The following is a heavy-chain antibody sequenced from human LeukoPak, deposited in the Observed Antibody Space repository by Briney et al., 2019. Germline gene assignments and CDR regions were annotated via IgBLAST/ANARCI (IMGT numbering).Heavy chain of an antibody. CDR3: AKEIPQWELGGGFDY. J-gene: IGHJ4*02. CDR2: ISWNSGSI. V-gene: IGHV3-9*01. Sequence: GGSLRLSCVASGFTFHDYAMHWVRQAPGKGLEWVSGISWNSGSIVYADSVKGRFTISRDNAKNSLSLQMNSLRDEDTALYYCAKEIPQWELGGGFDYWGQGTLVSVSS. CDR1: GFTFHDYA. D-gene: IGHD1-26*01.